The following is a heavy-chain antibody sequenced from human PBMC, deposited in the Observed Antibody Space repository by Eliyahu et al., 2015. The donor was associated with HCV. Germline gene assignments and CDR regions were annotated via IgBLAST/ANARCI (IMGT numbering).Heavy chain of an antibody. Sequence: QITLKESGPTLVKPTQTLTLTCTFSGFSLSTSGVGVGWIXQPPGXALEWLALIYWNDXKRYSPSLKSRLTITKDTSKNQVVLTMTNMDPVDTATYYCAHTFRSLVRGVGYHILTGYYLDYWGQGTLATVSS. D-gene: IGHD3-9*01. V-gene: IGHV2-5*01. CDR3: AHTFRSLVRGVGYHILTGYYLDY. J-gene: IGHJ4*02. CDR2: IYWNDXK. CDR1: GFSLSTSGVG.